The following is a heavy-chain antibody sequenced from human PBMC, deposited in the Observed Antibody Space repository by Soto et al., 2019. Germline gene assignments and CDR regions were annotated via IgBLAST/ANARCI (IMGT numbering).Heavy chain of an antibody. D-gene: IGHD6-19*01. CDR3: GKERRGSGWSVCNF. CDR1: GFTFRDYA. V-gene: IGHV3-23*01. J-gene: IGHJ4*02. CDR2: ISGNGDSA. Sequence: VQLLESGGGLVQPGGSLRLSCAASGFTFRDYAMNWVRLSPGTGLEWVSDISGNGDSARHADSVKGRFTISRDNSRNTLYLQMNSLRVDDTSVYYCGKERRGSGWSVCNFWGQGTLVTVSS.